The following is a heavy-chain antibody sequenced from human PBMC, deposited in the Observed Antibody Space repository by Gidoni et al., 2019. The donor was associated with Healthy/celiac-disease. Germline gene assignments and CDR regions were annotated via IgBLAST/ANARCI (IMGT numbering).Heavy chain of an antibody. D-gene: IGHD1-26*01. Sequence: EVQLVQSGAEVKKPGVTVKLSCKVSGYTFNDYYMHWVQQAPGKGLEWMGLVDPEDGETIYAEKFQGRVTITADTSTDTAYMELSSLRSEDTAVYYCATERDSGSYYVDGFDPWGQGTLVTVSS. CDR1: GYTFNDYY. CDR3: ATERDSGSYYVDGFDP. J-gene: IGHJ5*02. V-gene: IGHV1-69-2*01. CDR2: VDPEDGET.